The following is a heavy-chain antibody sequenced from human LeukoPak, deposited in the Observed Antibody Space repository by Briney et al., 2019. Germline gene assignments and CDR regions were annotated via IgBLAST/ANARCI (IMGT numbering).Heavy chain of an antibody. D-gene: IGHD6-13*01. V-gene: IGHV4-39*07. CDR2: IYYSGST. CDR3: ARDTPRIAAAGTDLSDY. J-gene: IGHJ4*02. CDR1: GGSISSSSYY. Sequence: PSETLSLTCTVSGGSISSSSYYWGWIRQPPGKGLEWIGSIYYSGSTYYNPSLKSRVTISVDTSKNQFSLKLSSVTAADTAVYYCARDTPRIAAAGTDLSDYWGQGTLVTVSS.